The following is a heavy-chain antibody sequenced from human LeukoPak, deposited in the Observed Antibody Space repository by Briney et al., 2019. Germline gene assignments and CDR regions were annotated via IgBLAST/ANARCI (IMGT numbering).Heavy chain of an antibody. D-gene: IGHD6-19*01. CDR3: AKDWNSSGFDY. CDR1: GFTFDDYA. Sequence: GRSLRLSCAASGFTFDDYAMHWVRQPPGKGLEWVSGISWNSGSIGYADSVKGRFTISRDNAKNSLCLQMNSLRAEDTAVYYCAKDWNSSGFDYWGQGTLVTVSS. V-gene: IGHV3-9*01. CDR2: ISWNSGSI. J-gene: IGHJ4*02.